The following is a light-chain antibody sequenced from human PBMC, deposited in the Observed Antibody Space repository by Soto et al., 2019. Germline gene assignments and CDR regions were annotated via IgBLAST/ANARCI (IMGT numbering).Light chain of an antibody. CDR1: SSDVGAYKY. Sequence: QSALTQPPSASGSPGQSVTISCTGTSSDVGAYKYVSWYQQHPGKAPKLMIYEVSKRPSGVPDRFSGSKSGSTASLTVSGLQAEDEADYYCSSYAGSNNVVFGGGTKLTVL. J-gene: IGLJ2*01. CDR2: EVS. CDR3: SSYAGSNNVV. V-gene: IGLV2-8*01.